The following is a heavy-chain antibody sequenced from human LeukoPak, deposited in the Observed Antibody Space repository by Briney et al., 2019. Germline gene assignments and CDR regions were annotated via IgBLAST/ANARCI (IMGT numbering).Heavy chain of an antibody. CDR2: FYSSTSV. V-gene: IGHV4-59*02. CDR1: GDSVSSNY. CDR3: AKVGHYIDSSGYYYLDY. Sequence: SETLSLTCTVSGDSVSSNYWSWIRQPPGKGLEWLGYFYSSTSVTSNPSLQGRVTMSSDTAKNQFSLRLTSVTAADTAVYYCAKVGHYIDSSGYYYLDYWGQGTPVTVSS. D-gene: IGHD3-22*01. J-gene: IGHJ4*02.